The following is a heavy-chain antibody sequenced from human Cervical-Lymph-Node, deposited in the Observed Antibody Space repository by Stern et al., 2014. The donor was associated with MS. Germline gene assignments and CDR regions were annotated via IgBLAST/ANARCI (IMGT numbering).Heavy chain of an antibody. CDR1: RYTFTNYY. Sequence: QVQLMQSGAEVKKPGASVTVSCKASRYTFTNYYMHWVRQAPGQGLEWMGTINLIGGETFYAKKFQEGVTVTRDVSTRTAFMELSSMRSEDTAVYYCAAERGCSCGFDPWGQGTQVTVSS. CDR2: INLIGGET. J-gene: IGHJ5*02. CDR3: AAERGCSCGFDP. D-gene: IGHD3-10*02. V-gene: IGHV1-46*01.